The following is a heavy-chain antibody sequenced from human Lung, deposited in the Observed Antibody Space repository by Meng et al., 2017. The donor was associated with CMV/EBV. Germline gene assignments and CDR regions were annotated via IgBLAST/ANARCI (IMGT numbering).Heavy chain of an antibody. CDR1: GLSTYG. D-gene: IGHD1-1*01. V-gene: IGHV3-30*02. CDR2: IWFDGSSK. Sequence: VQGVEFGGGVGQPGGSLRLSCGASGLSTYGMHWVRQVPGKGLEWVAFIWFDGSSKYYADSVKGRFSISRDNSKNTLYLQMNSLRPEDTGVYYCAKDGKSGGYFDYWGQGTLVTVSS. CDR3: AKDGKSGGYFDY. J-gene: IGHJ4*02.